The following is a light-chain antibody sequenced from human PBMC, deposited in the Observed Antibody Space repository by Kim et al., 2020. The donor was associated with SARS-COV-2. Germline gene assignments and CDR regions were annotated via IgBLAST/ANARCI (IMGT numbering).Light chain of an antibody. Sequence: ASVVARVTSTSRASNDVSTWLAWYQHKPGKAPKLLIYAASSWQSGAPPRFSGSGSGTDFTLTISSLLPEDVATYYCLQTNRFPLSFGGGTKVDIK. CDR1: NDVSTW. CDR3: LQTNRFPLS. V-gene: IGKV1-12*01. J-gene: IGKJ4*01. CDR2: AAS.